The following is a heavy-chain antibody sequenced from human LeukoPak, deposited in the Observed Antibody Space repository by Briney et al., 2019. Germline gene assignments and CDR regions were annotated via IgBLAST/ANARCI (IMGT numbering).Heavy chain of an antibody. V-gene: IGHV3-49*03. CDR1: GFILGDYY. D-gene: IGHD1-26*01. CDR2: IRSQAYGGTT. CDR3: TRVGTSATYVF. J-gene: IGHJ4*02. Sequence: PGGSLRLSCTGSGFILGDYYMTWFRQAPGKGLEWVGFIRSQAYGGTTDYAASVKDRFTISRDDSKSIVYLQMNSLKTEDTAVYYCTRVGTSATYVFWGQGVLVAVSS.